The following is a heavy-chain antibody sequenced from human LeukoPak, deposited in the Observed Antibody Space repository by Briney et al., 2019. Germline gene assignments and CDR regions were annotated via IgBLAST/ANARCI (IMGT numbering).Heavy chain of an antibody. D-gene: IGHD6-13*01. J-gene: IGHJ3*02. V-gene: IGHV3-64D*06. CDR1: GFTFSGSA. Sequence: PTGGSLKLSCAASGFTFSGSAIHWVRQAPGKGLEYVSAIRDNGVNTYYADSVRGRFTISRDNSKNTLYLQMSSLRAEDTAVYYCVKDPYGTWYGYAFHIWGQGTMVTVSS. CDR2: IRDNGVNT. CDR3: VKDPYGTWYGYAFHI.